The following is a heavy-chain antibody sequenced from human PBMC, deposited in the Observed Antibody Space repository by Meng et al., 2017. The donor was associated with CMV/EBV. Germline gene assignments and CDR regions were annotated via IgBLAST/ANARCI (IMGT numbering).Heavy chain of an antibody. CDR2: IYHSGST. V-gene: IGHV4-4*02. Sequence: SETLSLTCAVSGGSISSSNWWSWVRQPPGKGLEWIGEIYHSGSTNYNPSLKSRVTISVDKSKNQFSLKLSSVTAADTAVYYCARDAGYCSSTSCEHYYGMDVWGQGTTVTVSS. J-gene: IGHJ6*02. CDR3: ARDAGYCSSTSCEHYYGMDV. CDR1: GGSISSSNW. D-gene: IGHD2-2*01.